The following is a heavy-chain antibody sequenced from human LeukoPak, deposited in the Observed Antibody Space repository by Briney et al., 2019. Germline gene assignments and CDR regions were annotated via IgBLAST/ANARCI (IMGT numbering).Heavy chain of an antibody. J-gene: IGHJ4*02. CDR2: IYSGGST. CDR1: GFTFSSYT. V-gene: IGHV3-53*01. CDR3: ARSVVPAAMIH. D-gene: IGHD2-2*01. Sequence: GGSLRLSCAASGFTFSSYTMSWVRQAPGKGLEWVSVIYSGGSTYYADSVKGRFTISRDNSKNTLYLQMNSLRAEDTAVYYCARSVVPAAMIHWGQGTLVTVSS.